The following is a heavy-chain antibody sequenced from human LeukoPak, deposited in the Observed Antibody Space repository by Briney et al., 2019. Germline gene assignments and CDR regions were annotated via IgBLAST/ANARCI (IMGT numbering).Heavy chain of an antibody. Sequence: WASVKVSCKASGYTLTELSMHWVRQAPGKGLEWMGGFDPEDGETVYAQKFQGRVTMTEDTSTDTAYMELSSLRSEDTAVYYCAAGVAGRFDYWGQGTLVTVSS. J-gene: IGHJ4*02. CDR3: AAGVAGRFDY. CDR1: GYTLTELS. CDR2: FDPEDGET. V-gene: IGHV1-24*01. D-gene: IGHD6-19*01.